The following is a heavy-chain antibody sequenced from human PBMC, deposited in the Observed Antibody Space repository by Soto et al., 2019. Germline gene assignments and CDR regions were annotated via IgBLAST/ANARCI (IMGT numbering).Heavy chain of an antibody. CDR3: ARGNKYWDSSGNWFVP. CDR2: IYYSGST. J-gene: IGHJ5*02. CDR1: GGSIRSGGYY. Sequence: QVQLQESGPGLVKPSQNLSLTCTVSGGSIRSGGYYWSWIRQPTGKGLAWIGYIYYSGSTYYNPSLKSRVPLSLDTAKNQSSLRLSSVTAADTAVYYWARGNKYWDSSGNWFVPCGQGTLVTVSS. V-gene: IGHV4-31*03. D-gene: IGHD3-22*01.